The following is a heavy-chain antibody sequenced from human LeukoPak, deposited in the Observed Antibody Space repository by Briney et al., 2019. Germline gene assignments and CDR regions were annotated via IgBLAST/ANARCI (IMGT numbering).Heavy chain of an antibody. Sequence: ASVKVSCKASGYTFTSYDINWVRQATGQGLEWMGWMNPNSGNTGYAQKFQGRVTITRNTSISTAYMELSSLRSEDTAVYYCARGRLQYHYYYYYMDVWGKGTTVTVSS. CDR1: GYTFTSYD. D-gene: IGHD4-11*01. CDR2: MNPNSGNT. V-gene: IGHV1-8*03. CDR3: ARGRLQYHYYYYYMDV. J-gene: IGHJ6*03.